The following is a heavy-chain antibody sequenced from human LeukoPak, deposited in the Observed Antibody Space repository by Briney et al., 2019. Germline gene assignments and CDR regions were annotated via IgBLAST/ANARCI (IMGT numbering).Heavy chain of an antibody. J-gene: IGHJ4*02. CDR1: EFTFNSYA. CDR3: AKSSPYSATYFDY. V-gene: IGHV3-23*01. Sequence: PGGSLRLSCAASEFTFNSYAMSWVRQAPGKGLEWVSAISGGGANTYYADSVKGRFTISSDNSKNTLYLQMNSLRAEDTAVYYCAKSSPYSATYFDYWGQGTLVTVSS. D-gene: IGHD1-26*01. CDR2: ISGGGANT.